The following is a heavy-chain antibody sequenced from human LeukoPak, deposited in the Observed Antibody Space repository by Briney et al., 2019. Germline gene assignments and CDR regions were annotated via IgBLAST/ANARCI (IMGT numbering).Heavy chain of an antibody. D-gene: IGHD1-26*01. J-gene: IGHJ6*03. V-gene: IGHV3-23*01. Sequence: GGSLRLSCAASAFTFSSHDMSWVRQAPGKGLEWVSGIGGVGSGTFYGDSVQGRFTISRDNSKNTLYLQMNGLRVEDTAVYYCAKASGNNYYMNVWGKGTTVTVSS. CDR2: IGGVGSGT. CDR3: AKASGNNYYMNV. CDR1: AFTFSSHD.